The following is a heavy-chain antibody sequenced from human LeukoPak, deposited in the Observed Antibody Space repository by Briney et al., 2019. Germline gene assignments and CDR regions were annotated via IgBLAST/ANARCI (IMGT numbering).Heavy chain of an antibody. Sequence: GGSLRLSCAASGFSFNTYAMSCVRQAPGKGLEWVSGISYNGGHTYYADSVKGRFTISRDNSRNTLYLQMNSLRVDDTAVYYCAKDRVKVAYWGQGTLVTVSS. CDR1: GFSFNTYA. D-gene: IGHD2-15*01. J-gene: IGHJ4*02. CDR2: ISYNGGHT. CDR3: AKDRVKVAY. V-gene: IGHV3-23*01.